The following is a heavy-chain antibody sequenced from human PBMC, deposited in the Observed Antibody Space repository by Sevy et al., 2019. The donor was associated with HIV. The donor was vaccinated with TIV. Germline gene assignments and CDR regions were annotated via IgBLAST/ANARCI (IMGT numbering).Heavy chain of an antibody. J-gene: IGHJ6*03. D-gene: IGHD3-3*01. CDR1: GGSFSGYD. Sequence: SETLSLTCAVYGGSFSGYDWSWIRQPPGKGLEWIGEINHSGSTNYNPSLKSRVTISVDTSKNQFSLKLSSVTAADTAVYYCARGEWSASPYYYYMDVWGKGTTVTVSS. CDR3: ARGEWSASPYYYYMDV. CDR2: INHSGST. V-gene: IGHV4-34*01.